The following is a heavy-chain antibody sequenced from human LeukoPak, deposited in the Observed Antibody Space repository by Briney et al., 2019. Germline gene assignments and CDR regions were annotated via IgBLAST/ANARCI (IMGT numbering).Heavy chain of an antibody. V-gene: IGHV3-21*05. Sequence: GGSLRLSCAASGFTFSTYSMSWVRQAPGKGLEWVSYISYSSNYIYYADSVKGRFTISRDNAENSLYLQLNSLRAEDTAVYYCARRLELTRVYYFDYWGQGTLVTVSS. CDR2: ISYSSNYI. D-gene: IGHD3-3*02. J-gene: IGHJ4*02. CDR3: ARRLELTRVYYFDY. CDR1: GFTFSTYS.